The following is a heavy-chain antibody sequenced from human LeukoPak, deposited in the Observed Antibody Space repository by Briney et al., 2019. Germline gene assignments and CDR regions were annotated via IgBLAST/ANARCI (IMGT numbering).Heavy chain of an antibody. V-gene: IGHV3-53*01. J-gene: IGHJ4*02. CDR2: TYSGGTT. CDR3: ARGSGPFDY. Sequence: GGSLRLSCAASRFTVSSNHMTWDRQAPGKGLEWGSVTYSGGTTYDAASVKGRFTITTDNSKNTLYLQMNSLSAEDTAVYYCARGSGPFDYWGQGTLVTVSS. CDR1: RFTVSSNH.